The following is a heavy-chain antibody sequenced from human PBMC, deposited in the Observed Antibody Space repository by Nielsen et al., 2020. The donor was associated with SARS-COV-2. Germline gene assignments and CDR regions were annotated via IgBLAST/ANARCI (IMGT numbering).Heavy chain of an antibody. V-gene: IGHV4-31*03. Sequence: SETLSLTCTVSGGSISSGGYYWSWIRQHPGKGLEWIGYIYYSGSTYYNPSLKSRVTISVDTSKNQFSLNLNSVTAADTAVYFCARDYYGDYLDGFDIWGQGTVVAVSS. CDR3: ARDYYGDYLDGFDI. J-gene: IGHJ3*02. CDR1: GGSISSGGYY. D-gene: IGHD4-17*01. CDR2: IYYSGST.